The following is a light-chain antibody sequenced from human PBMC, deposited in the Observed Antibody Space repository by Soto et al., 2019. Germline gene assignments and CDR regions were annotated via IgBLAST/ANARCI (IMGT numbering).Light chain of an antibody. CDR3: QQYYSYPSLT. V-gene: IGKV1-8*01. CDR1: QGISSY. J-gene: IGKJ4*01. CDR2: AAS. Sequence: AIRMTQSPSSLSASTGDRVTITCRASQGISSYLAWYQQKPGKAPKLLIYAASTLQSGVPSRFSGSGSGTDFTLTISCLQSXXXXTYYCQQYYSYPSLTFGGGTKVEIK.